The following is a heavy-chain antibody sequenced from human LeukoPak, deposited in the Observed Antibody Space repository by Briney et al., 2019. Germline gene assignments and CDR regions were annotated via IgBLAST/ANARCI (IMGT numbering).Heavy chain of an antibody. CDR2: ISVSGGST. Sequence: GGSLRLSCAASGFTFNSYAMSWVRQAPGKGLKGVSAISVSGGSTYYADSVKGRITISRDNSKNTLYLQMNSLRGEDKADYYCAKGFYGEFDYWGQGTLVTVSS. D-gene: IGHD4/OR15-4a*01. CDR1: GFTFNSYA. V-gene: IGHV3-23*01. J-gene: IGHJ4*02. CDR3: AKGFYGEFDY.